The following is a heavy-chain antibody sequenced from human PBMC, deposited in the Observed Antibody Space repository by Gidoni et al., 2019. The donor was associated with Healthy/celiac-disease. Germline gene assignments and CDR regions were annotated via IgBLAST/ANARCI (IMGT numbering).Heavy chain of an antibody. D-gene: IGHD4-4*01. Sequence: QVQLQESGPGLVKLSETLSLTCTVSGGSISSYYWSWIRQPPGKGLEWIGYISYSGTTNYNPSLKSRVTISADTSKNQFSLKLSSVTAADTAVYYCARQGNYERFDYWGQGTLVTVSS. CDR2: ISYSGTT. CDR1: GGSISSYY. CDR3: ARQGNYERFDY. J-gene: IGHJ4*02. V-gene: IGHV4-59*08.